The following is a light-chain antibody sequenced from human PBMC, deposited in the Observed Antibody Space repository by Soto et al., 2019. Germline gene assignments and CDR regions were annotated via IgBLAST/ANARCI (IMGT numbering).Light chain of an antibody. CDR1: QSVSSSY. V-gene: IGKV3-20*01. Sequence: EIVLTQSPGTLSLSPGERATLSCRASQSVSSSYLAWYQQKPGQAPRLLIYGASNRATCIPDRFSGRGSGTDFTLTISRLEPEDFAVYYCQQYGSLPRTFGQGTKLEIK. CDR2: GAS. J-gene: IGKJ2*01. CDR3: QQYGSLPRT.